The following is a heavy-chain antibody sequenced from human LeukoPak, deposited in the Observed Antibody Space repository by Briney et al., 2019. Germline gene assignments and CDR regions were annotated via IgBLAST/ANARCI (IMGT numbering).Heavy chain of an antibody. CDR1: GFTFSSYA. J-gene: IGHJ4*02. Sequence: GGSLRLSCAGSGFTFSSYAMSWVHQAPGKGLEWVSAISETGGTTYDADSVKGRFTISRDNSKSTLYLQMNSLRAEDTAVYYCAKDTSIGRYCSNGVCSPFDYWGQGTLVTVCS. V-gene: IGHV3-23*01. CDR2: ISETGGTT. D-gene: IGHD2-8*01. CDR3: AKDTSIGRYCSNGVCSPFDY.